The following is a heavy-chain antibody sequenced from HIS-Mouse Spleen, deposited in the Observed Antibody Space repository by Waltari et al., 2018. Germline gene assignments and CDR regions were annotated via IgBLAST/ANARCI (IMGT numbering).Heavy chain of an antibody. CDR1: GGSISSSSYY. J-gene: IGHJ2*01. D-gene: IGHD6-13*01. Sequence: QLQPQESGPGLVKPSETLSLTCTVSGGSISSSSYYWGWIRQPPGKGREWIGSTYYSGSTYYNPSLKSRVTISVDTSKNQFSLKLSSVTAADTAVYYCAREIPYSSSWYDWYFDLWGRGTLVTVSS. CDR3: AREIPYSSSWYDWYFDL. CDR2: TYYSGST. V-gene: IGHV4-39*07.